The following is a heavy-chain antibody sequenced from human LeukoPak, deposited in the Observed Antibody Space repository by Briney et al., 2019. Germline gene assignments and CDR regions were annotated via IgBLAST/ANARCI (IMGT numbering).Heavy chain of an antibody. J-gene: IGHJ6*03. CDR1: GFTFSNDG. CDR2: IRYDGDNK. V-gene: IGHV3-30*02. Sequence: PGGSLRLSCAASGFTFSNDGMHWVRQAPGKGLEWVAFIRYDGDNKYYVDSVKGRFTISRDNSKNTLYLQMNSLRAEDTAVYYCALLGRGQYYYMDVWGKGTTVTVSS. CDR3: ALLGRGQYYYMDV. D-gene: IGHD3-16*01.